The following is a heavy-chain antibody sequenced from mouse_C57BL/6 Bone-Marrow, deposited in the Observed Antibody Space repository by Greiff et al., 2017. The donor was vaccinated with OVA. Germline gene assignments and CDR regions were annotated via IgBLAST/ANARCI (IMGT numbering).Heavy chain of an antibody. CDR2: IYPRSGNT. D-gene: IGHD1-1*01. CDR3: ARESTVVAVYWYFDV. Sequence: VKLQESGAELARPGASVKLSCKASGYTFTSYGISWVKQRTGQGLEWIGEIYPRSGNTYYNEKFKGKATLTADKSSSTAYMELRSLTSEDSAVYFGARESTVVAVYWYFDVWGQGTLVTVSA. J-gene: IGHJ3*01. CDR1: GYTFTSYG. V-gene: IGHV1-81*01.